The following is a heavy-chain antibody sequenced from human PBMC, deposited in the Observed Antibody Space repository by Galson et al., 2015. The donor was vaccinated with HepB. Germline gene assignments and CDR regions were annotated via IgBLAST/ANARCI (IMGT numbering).Heavy chain of an antibody. Sequence: SLRLSCAASGFTFSSYGMHWVRQAPGKGLEWVAVIWYDGSNKYYADSVKGRFTISRDNSKNTLYLQMNSLRAEDTAVYYCAREGSIAVAGDYYYYGMDVWGQGTTVTVSS. D-gene: IGHD6-19*01. CDR1: GFTFSSYG. V-gene: IGHV3-33*08. CDR3: AREGSIAVAGDYYYYGMDV. J-gene: IGHJ6*02. CDR2: IWYDGSNK.